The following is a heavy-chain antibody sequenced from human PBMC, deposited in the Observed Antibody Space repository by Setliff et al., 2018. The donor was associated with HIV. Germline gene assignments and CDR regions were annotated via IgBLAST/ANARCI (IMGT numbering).Heavy chain of an antibody. CDR2: IDWDDDK. D-gene: IGHD3-10*01. V-gene: IGHV2-70*04. CDR1: GTSVNTIGMR. J-gene: IGHJ6*03. CDR3: ARDLYGSGKTYYYYYMDV. Sequence: SGPTLVNPTQTLTLTCTLSGTSVNTIGMRVSWIRQTPGRAPEWLARIDWDDDKYYSTSLKTRLTISQDTSKNQVVLTMTNMDPVDTATYYCARDLYGSGKTYYYYYMDVWGKGTTVTVSS.